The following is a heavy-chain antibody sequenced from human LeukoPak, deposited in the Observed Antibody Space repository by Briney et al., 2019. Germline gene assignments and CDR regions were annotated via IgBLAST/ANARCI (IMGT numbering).Heavy chain of an antibody. D-gene: IGHD3-9*01. CDR1: GGSISSSSYY. CDR2: IYYSGST. CDR3: ARVPLSHYDILTGYSLYWFDP. Sequence: SETLSLTCTVSGGSISSSSYYWGWIRQPPGKGLEWIGSIYYSGSTYYSPSLKSRVTISVDTSKNQFSLKLSSVTAADTAVYYCARVPLSHYDILTGYSLYWFDPWGQGTLVTVSS. J-gene: IGHJ5*02. V-gene: IGHV4-39*07.